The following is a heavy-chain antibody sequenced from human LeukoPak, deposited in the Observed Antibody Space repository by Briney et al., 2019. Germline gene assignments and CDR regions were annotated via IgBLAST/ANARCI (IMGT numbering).Heavy chain of an antibody. D-gene: IGHD2-21*01. J-gene: IGHJ4*02. V-gene: IGHV4-59*08. CDR1: GDSISSDY. CDR2: FNYSGSS. Sequence: SETLSLTCIVSGDSISSDYWSWLRQSPGKGLEWIGYFNYSGSSEYKHSLKSRVTISVDRSKNQVSLRMRSVTAADTAVYYCARLDCISDTCYNYWALGALVTVSS. CDR3: ARLDCISDTCYNY.